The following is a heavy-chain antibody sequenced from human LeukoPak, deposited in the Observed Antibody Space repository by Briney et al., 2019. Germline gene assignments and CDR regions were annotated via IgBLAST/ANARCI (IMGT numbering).Heavy chain of an antibody. J-gene: IGHJ4*02. D-gene: IGHD3-3*01. CDR3: ARSWGYDFWSGNLLDY. CDR1: GGSFRGYY. V-gene: IGHV4-34*01. Sequence: SETLSLTCVVYGGSFRGYYWSWIRQPPGKGLEWIGEINHSGSTNYNPSLKSRVTVSLDMSKNQFSLELSSVTAADTAVYHCARSWGYDFWSGNLLDYWGQGTLVTVSS. CDR2: INHSGST.